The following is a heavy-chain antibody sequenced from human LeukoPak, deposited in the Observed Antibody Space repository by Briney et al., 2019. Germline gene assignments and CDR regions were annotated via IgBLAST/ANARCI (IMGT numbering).Heavy chain of an antibody. Sequence: SESLSLTCTVSGCSITSSCYYWGRLRQTPGKGLEGIGSTYYSGSTNYNPSLKRRVTITVDTSKNQFSLKLSFVTDADTAVHYWARGYSSSGYTTSDDYYYMDVWGKGTTVTISS. CDR1: GCSITSSCYY. D-gene: IGHD6-13*01. J-gene: IGHJ6*03. V-gene: IGHV4-39*07. CDR3: ARGYSSSGYTTSDDYYYMDV. CDR2: TYYSGST.